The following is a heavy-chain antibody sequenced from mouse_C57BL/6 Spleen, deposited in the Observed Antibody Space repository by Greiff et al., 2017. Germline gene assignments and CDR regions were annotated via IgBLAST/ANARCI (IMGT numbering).Heavy chain of an antibody. CDR1: GYTFTSYW. Sequence: VQLQQSGPELVKPGASVKLSCKASGYTFTSYWMGWVKQRPGQGLEWIGMIHPNSGSTNYNEKFKGKATLTVDKSSSTSYMQLSRLTSGCSAVYYCARSYYYDSSPYYYAMDYWGQGTSVTVAS. CDR3: ARSYYYDSSPYYYAMDY. CDR2: IHPNSGST. D-gene: IGHD1-1*01. J-gene: IGHJ4*01. V-gene: IGHV1-64*01.